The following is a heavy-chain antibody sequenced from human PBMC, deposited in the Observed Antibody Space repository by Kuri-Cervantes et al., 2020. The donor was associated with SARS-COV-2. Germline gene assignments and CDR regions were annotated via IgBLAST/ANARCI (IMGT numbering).Heavy chain of an antibody. Sequence: LSLTCAASGFTFSSYGMHWVRQAPGKGLEWVAVIWYDGSNKYYADSVKGRFTISRDNSKSTLYLQMNSLRAEGTAVYYCAREEYSSSWSAVDFDYWGQGTLVTVSS. V-gene: IGHV3-33*08. CDR1: GFTFSSYG. CDR2: IWYDGSNK. D-gene: IGHD6-13*01. CDR3: AREEYSSSWSAVDFDY. J-gene: IGHJ4*02.